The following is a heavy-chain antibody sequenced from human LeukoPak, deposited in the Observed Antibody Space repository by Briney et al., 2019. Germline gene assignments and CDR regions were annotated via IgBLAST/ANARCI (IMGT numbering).Heavy chain of an antibody. CDR3: AIRRYYDSSGPGFDY. CDR1: GGSFSGYY. D-gene: IGHD3-22*01. V-gene: IGHV4-34*01. Sequence: SETLSLTCAVYGGSFSGYYWSWTRQPPGKGLEWIGEINHSGSTNYNPSLKSRVTISVDTSKNQFSLKLSSVTAADTAVYYCAIRRYYDSSGPGFDYWGQGTLVTVAS. J-gene: IGHJ4*02. CDR2: INHSGST.